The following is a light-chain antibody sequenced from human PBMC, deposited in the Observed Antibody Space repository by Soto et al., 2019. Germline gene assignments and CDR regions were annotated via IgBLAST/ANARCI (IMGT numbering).Light chain of an antibody. CDR1: QSVSTW. V-gene: IGKV1-5*01. J-gene: IGKJ1*01. CDR2: DAS. CDR3: QHYNSYSEA. Sequence: DIQMTQSPSTLSASVGDTVTITCRASQSVSTWLAWYQQTPGKAPKLLMYDASTLESGAPARFSGSGSGTEFTLTISSLQPEDFATYHCQHYNSYSEAFGQGTKVDIK.